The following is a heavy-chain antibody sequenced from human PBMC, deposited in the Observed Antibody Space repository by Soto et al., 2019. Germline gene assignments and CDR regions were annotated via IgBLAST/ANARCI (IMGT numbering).Heavy chain of an antibody. J-gene: IGHJ4*02. CDR3: ANRYSSSWYRDLPNFDY. CDR2: ISYDGSNK. Sequence: HPGGSLRLSCAASGFTFSSYGMHWVRQAPGKGLEWVAVISYDGSNKYYADSVKGRFTISRDNSKNTLYLQMNSLRAEDTAVYYCANRYSSSWYRDLPNFDYWGQGTLVTVSS. CDR1: GFTFSSYG. D-gene: IGHD6-13*01. V-gene: IGHV3-30*18.